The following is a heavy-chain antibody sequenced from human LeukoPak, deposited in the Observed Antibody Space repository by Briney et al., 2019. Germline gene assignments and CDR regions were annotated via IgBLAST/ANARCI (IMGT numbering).Heavy chain of an antibody. J-gene: IGHJ4*02. D-gene: IGHD2-2*02. CDR3: ARGWRPFYCSSTSCYMWYFDY. Sequence: APVKVSCKASGYTFTSYDINWVRQATGQGLEWMGWMNPNSGNTGYAQKFQGRVTITRNTSISTAYMELSSLRSEDTAVYYCARGWRPFYCSSTSCYMWYFDYWGQGTLVTVSS. CDR2: MNPNSGNT. CDR1: GYTFTSYD. V-gene: IGHV1-8*03.